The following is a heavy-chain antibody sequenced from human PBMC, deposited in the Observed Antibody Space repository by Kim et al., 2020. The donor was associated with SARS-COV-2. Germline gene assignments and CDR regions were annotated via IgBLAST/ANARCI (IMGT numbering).Heavy chain of an antibody. D-gene: IGHD3-3*01. CDR3: ARGRITIFGVVTEFDY. V-gene: IGHV4-31*02. J-gene: IGHJ4*02. Sequence: SLKSRVTISVDTSKNQLSRKLSYVTAADTAVYYCARGRITIFGVVTEFDYWGQGTLVTVSS.